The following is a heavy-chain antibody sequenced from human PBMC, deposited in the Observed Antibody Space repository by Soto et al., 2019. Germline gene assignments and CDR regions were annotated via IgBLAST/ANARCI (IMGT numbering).Heavy chain of an antibody. CDR1: GYTFIDYD. J-gene: IGHJ6*02. V-gene: IGHV1-8*01. Sequence: QEQLVQSGAEVKKPGASVKVSCQAFGYTFIDYDINWVRQAPGQGLEWMGWMNPESGTRGNAAKFYGRITMTRNTAKKTAYMELKSLTSDDTAVYYCVRGEGRTSSVWGQGTSVIVSS. D-gene: IGHD2-2*01. CDR2: MNPESGTR. CDR3: VRGEGRTSSV.